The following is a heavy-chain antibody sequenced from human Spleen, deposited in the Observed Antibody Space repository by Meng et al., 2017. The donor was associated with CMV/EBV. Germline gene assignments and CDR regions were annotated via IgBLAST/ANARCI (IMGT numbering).Heavy chain of an antibody. D-gene: IGHD3-10*01. CDR3: ARDRLGDFYYYYGMDV. Sequence: GESLKISCAASGFTFSDYYMSWIRQAPGKGLEWVSYISSSGSTIYYADSVKGRFTISRDNSKNTLYLQMNSLRAEDMAVYYCARDRLGDFYYYYGMDVWGQGTTVTVSS. V-gene: IGHV3-11*04. CDR1: GFTFSDYY. CDR2: ISSSGSTI. J-gene: IGHJ6*02.